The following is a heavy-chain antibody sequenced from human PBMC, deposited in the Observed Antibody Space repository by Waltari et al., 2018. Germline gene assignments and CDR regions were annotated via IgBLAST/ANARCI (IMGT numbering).Heavy chain of an antibody. CDR1: GYTFTDYN. CDR3: ATNRVSSAPFDY. J-gene: IGHJ4*02. Sequence: EVQLVQSGAEVKKPGATVKISCTASGYTFTDYNMHLVQQAPGKGLEWMGRVDPEDCETIDAEKFQGRVTITADTSTDTAYMELSSLRSEDTAVYYCATNRVSSAPFDYWGQGTLVTVSS. CDR2: VDPEDCET. D-gene: IGHD3-3*01. V-gene: IGHV1-69-2*01.